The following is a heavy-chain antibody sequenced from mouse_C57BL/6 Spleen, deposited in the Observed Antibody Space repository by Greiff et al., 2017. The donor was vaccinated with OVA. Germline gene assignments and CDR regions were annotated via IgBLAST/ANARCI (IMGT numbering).Heavy chain of an antibody. D-gene: IGHD2-4*01. Sequence: QVQLQQPGAELVKPGASVKVSCKASGYTFTSYWMHWVKQRPGQGLEWIGRIHPAGGDTNYNQKFKGKATLTVDKSSSTAYMQLSSLTSEDSAVYDGAMRDYDRDGGMDYWGQGTSVTVSS. CDR1: GYTFTSYW. V-gene: IGHV1-74*01. CDR2: IHPAGGDT. CDR3: AMRDYDRDGGMDY. J-gene: IGHJ4*01.